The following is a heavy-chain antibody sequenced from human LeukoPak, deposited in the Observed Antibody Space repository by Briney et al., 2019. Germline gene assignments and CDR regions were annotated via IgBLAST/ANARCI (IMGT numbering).Heavy chain of an antibody. CDR1: GGSISSYY. CDR2: IYYSGST. CDR3: AGSNFGYSGYAPNN. J-gene: IGHJ4*02. Sequence: SETLSLTCTVPGGSISSYYWSWIRQPPGKGLEWIGYIYYSGSTNYNPSLKSRVTISVDTSKNQFSLKLSSVTAADTAVYYCAGSNFGYSGYAPNNWGQGTLVTVSS. D-gene: IGHD5-12*01. V-gene: IGHV4-59*08.